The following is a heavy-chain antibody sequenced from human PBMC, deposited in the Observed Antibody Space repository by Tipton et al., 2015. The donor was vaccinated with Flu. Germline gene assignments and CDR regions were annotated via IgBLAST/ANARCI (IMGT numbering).Heavy chain of an antibody. V-gene: IGHV4-39*07. CDR2: VHYSGST. CDR1: GGSISSSTFY. CDR3: ARGSGSGTFMIFDL. J-gene: IGHJ4*02. Sequence: TLSLTCTVSGGSISSSTFYWGWIRQPPGKGLEWIGSVHYSGSTYYNPSLKSRVTISVDTSKNHFSLKLSSVTAADTAVYYCARGSGSGTFMIFDLWGQGTLVTVSS. D-gene: IGHD3-10*01.